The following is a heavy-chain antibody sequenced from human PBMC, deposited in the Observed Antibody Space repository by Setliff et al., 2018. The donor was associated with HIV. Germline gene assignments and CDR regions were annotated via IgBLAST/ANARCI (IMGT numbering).Heavy chain of an antibody. V-gene: IGHV4-31*03. Sequence: SETLSLTCTVSGGSISTGGYFWSWIRQHPGKGLEWIGYIYYSGTTFYNPSLYSRVTISLDMSENQFSLSLSSVTAADTAVYYCASLAAGRSYYFDYWGQGTLVTVSS. CDR3: ASLAAGRSYYFDY. CDR1: GGSISTGGYF. J-gene: IGHJ4*02. D-gene: IGHD6-13*01. CDR2: IYYSGTT.